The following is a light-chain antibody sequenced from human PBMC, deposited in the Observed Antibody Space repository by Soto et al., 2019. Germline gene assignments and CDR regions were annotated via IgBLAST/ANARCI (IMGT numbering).Light chain of an antibody. CDR1: SGHTTYA. V-gene: IGLV4-69*01. J-gene: IGLJ2*01. Sequence: QSVLTQSPSASASLGASVKLTCTLNSGHTTYAIAWHQQQPEKGPRYLMNLNSDGSHSKGDGIPDRFSGSSSGAERYLTISSLQYEDEADYYCQTWGTGPLVFGGGTQLTVL. CDR2: LNSDGSH. CDR3: QTWGTGPLV.